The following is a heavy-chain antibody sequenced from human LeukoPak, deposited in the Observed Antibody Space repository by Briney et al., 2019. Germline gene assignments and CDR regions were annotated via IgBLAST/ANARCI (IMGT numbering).Heavy chain of an antibody. CDR3: ARDGGGYSGYGMDV. Sequence: SVKVSCKASGGTFISYAISWVRQAPGQGLEWMGGIILIFGTANYAQKFQGRVTITADESTSTAYMELSSLRSEDTAVYYCARDGGGYSGYGMDVWGQGTTVTVSS. D-gene: IGHD5-12*01. CDR2: IILIFGTA. J-gene: IGHJ6*02. CDR1: GGTFISYA. V-gene: IGHV1-69*13.